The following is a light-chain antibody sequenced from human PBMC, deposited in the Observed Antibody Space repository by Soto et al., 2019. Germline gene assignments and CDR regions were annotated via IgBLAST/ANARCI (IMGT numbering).Light chain of an antibody. Sequence: NFMLTQPHSVSESPGKTVTISCTRSSGSIASNYVQWYQQRPGSAPTTVIYEDNQRPSGVPSRFSGSIDSSSNSASLTISGLKTEDEADYYCQSSDSSNHGVFGGGTKLTVL. CDR3: QSSDSSNHGV. CDR2: EDN. CDR1: SGSIASNY. J-gene: IGLJ2*01. V-gene: IGLV6-57*03.